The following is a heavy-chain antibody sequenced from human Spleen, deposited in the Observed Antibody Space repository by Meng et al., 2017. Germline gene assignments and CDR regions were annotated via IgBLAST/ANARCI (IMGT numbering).Heavy chain of an antibody. V-gene: IGHV3-74*03. CDR2: INTDASIT. Sequence: GGSLRLSCAASGFTFSSYNMHWVRQTPGEGLVWVSRINTDASITTYADSVKGRFTISRDSSKNTLYLQMNSLRADEDTAVYYCAKSAVTRTRIAVAGTLDYWGQGTLVTVSS. CDR1: GFTFSSYN. CDR3: AKSAVTRTRIAVAGTLDY. J-gene: IGHJ4*02. D-gene: IGHD6-19*01.